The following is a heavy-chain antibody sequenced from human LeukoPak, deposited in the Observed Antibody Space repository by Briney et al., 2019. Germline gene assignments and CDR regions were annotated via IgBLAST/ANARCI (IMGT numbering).Heavy chain of an antibody. J-gene: IGHJ6*02. CDR3: TTGGVSGGYYYYYYGMDV. Sequence: PGGSLRLSCAASGFTFSNAWMSWVRQAPGKGLEWVGRIKSKTDGGTTDYAAPVKGRFTISRDDSKNTLYLQMNSLKTEDTAVYYCTTGGVSGGYYYYYYGMDVWGQGTTVTVSS. CDR1: GFTFSNAW. D-gene: IGHD3-3*01. CDR2: IKSKTDGGTT. V-gene: IGHV3-15*01.